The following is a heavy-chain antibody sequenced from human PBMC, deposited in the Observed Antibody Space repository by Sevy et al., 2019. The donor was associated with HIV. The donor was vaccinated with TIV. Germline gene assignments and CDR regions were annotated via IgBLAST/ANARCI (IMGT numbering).Heavy chain of an antibody. Sequence: GGSLRLSCAASGFTFSSYAMSWVRQAPGKGLEWVSAISGSGGSTYYADSVKGRFTISRDNSKNTLYLQMNSLRAEDTAVYYCAKDLGVVVSYHYYGMDVWGQGTTVTVSS. CDR1: GFTFSSYA. V-gene: IGHV3-23*01. CDR2: ISGSGGST. CDR3: AKDLGVVVSYHYYGMDV. J-gene: IGHJ6*02. D-gene: IGHD2-21*01.